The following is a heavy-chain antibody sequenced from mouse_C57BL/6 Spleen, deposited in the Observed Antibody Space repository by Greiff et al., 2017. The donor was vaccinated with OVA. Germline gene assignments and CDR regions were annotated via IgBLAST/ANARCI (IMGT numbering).Heavy chain of an antibody. CDR1: GFTFSSYA. D-gene: IGHD2-4*01. CDR3: ARDGDDYNEDYAMDY. V-gene: IGHV5-4*01. Sequence: EVQLVESGGGLVKPGGSLKLSCAASGFTFSSYAMSWVRQTPEKRLEWVATISDGGSYTYYPDNVKGRFTISRDNAKNNLYLQMSHLKSEDTAMYYCARDGDDYNEDYAMDYWGQGTSVTVSS. CDR2: ISDGGSYT. J-gene: IGHJ4*01.